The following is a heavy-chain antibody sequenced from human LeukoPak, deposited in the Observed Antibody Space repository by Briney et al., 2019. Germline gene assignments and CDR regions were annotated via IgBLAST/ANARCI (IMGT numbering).Heavy chain of an antibody. J-gene: IGHJ5*02. V-gene: IGHV1-46*01. CDR3: ARDTDDSSGYYPSFDP. D-gene: IGHD3-22*01. Sequence: ASVKVSCKASGYTFTSYYMHWVRQAPGQGLEWMGIINPSGGSTSYAQKLQGRVTMTRDTSTSTVYMELSSLRSEDTAVYYCARDTDDSSGYYPSFDPWGQGTLVTVSS. CDR2: INPSGGST. CDR1: GYTFTSYY.